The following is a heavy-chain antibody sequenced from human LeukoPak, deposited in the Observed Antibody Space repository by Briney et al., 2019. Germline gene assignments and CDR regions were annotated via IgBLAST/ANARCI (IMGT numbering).Heavy chain of an antibody. J-gene: IGHJ6*02. CDR3: ARGTDSSGLY. CDR2: INPNSGGT. D-gene: IGHD3-22*01. Sequence: ASVKVSCKASGYTFTGYYMHWVRQAPGQGLEWMGWINPNSGGTNYAQKFQGRVTMTRDTSTSTVYMELSSLESEDTAVYYCARGTDSSGLYWGQGTTVTVSS. CDR1: GYTFTGYY. V-gene: IGHV1-2*02.